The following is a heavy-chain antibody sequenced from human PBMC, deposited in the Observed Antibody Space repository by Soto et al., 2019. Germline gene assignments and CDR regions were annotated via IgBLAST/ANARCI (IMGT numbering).Heavy chain of an antibody. D-gene: IGHD3-16*01. CDR1: GFTFSSYA. Sequence: EVQLLESGGGLVQPGGSLRLSCAASGFTFSSYAMSWVRQAPGKGLEWVSAISGSGGSTYYADSVKGRFTISRDNPKNTLYLQMNSLRAEDTAVYYCAKDPDALGYYYMDVWGKGTTVTVSS. J-gene: IGHJ6*03. CDR3: AKDPDALGYYYMDV. V-gene: IGHV3-23*01. CDR2: ISGSGGST.